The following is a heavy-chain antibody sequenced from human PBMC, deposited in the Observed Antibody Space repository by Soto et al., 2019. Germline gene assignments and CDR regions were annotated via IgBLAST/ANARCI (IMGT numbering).Heavy chain of an antibody. D-gene: IGHD3-10*01. V-gene: IGHV6-1*01. J-gene: IGHJ6*02. Sequence: QTLSLTCAISGDRVSSHSAAWDWITQSPARGLEWLGRTYYRSKWYNDYAVSVKSRTTIIPDTSKNQFSLQLNSVTPEDTAVYYCARSRLAEVGVRGVIIRLASDYYYYGMDVWGQGTTVTVSS. CDR1: GDRVSSHSAA. CDR2: TYYRSKWYN. CDR3: ARSRLAEVGVRGVIIRLASDYYYYGMDV.